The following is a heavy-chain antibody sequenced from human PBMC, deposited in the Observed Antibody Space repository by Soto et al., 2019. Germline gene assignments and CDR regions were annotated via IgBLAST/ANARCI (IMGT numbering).Heavy chain of an antibody. V-gene: IGHV1-69*02. CDR2: IIPILGIA. J-gene: IGHJ4*02. CDR1: GGTFSSYT. CDR3: ARGSTVVTGGFDY. Sequence: QVQLVQSGAEVKKPGSSVKVSCKASGGTFSSYTISWVRQAPGQGLEWMGRIIPILGIANYAQKFQGRVTITADKSTSTADMELSSLRSEDTAVYYCARGSTVVTGGFDYWGQGTLVTVSS. D-gene: IGHD4-17*01.